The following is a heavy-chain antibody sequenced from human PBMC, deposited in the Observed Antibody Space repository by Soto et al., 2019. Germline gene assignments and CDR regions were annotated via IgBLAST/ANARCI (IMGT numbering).Heavy chain of an antibody. CDR3: ARDPHYYGSGSYYIFDY. CDR2: INPSGGST. Sequence: QVQLVQSGAEVKKPGASVKVSCKASGYTFTSYYMHWVRQAPGQGLEWMGIINPSGGSTSYAQKFHGRVTMTRDTSTSTVYMELSSLRSEDTAVYYCARDPHYYGSGSYYIFDYWGQGTLVTVSS. J-gene: IGHJ4*02. V-gene: IGHV1-46*01. CDR1: GYTFTSYY. D-gene: IGHD3-10*01.